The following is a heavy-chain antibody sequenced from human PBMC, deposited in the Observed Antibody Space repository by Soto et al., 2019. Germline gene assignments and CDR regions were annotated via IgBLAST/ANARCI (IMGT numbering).Heavy chain of an antibody. Sequence: EVQLVESGGDLVQPGGSLRLSCAVSGFTFSDHYMDWVRQAPGKGLEWVGRIRNIANSYTTDYAASVKGRFTISRDDSKNSLYRQMNSLKAEDTAMYYGARRITGTPPAGGGSWGRGARVTVSS. J-gene: IGHJ5*02. CDR3: ARRITGTPPAGGGS. CDR1: GFTFSDHY. D-gene: IGHD1-20*01. V-gene: IGHV3-72*01. CDR2: IRNIANSYTT.